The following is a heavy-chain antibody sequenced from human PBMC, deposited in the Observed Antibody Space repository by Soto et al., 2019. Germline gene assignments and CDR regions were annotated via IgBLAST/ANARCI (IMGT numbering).Heavy chain of an antibody. CDR1: GFTFSNAW. CDR3: TAVVAATGMFDP. D-gene: IGHD2-15*01. J-gene: IGHJ5*02. Sequence: PGGSLRLSCAASGFTFSNAWMNWVRQAPGKGLEWVGRIKSKTEGGTTDYAAPVKGRFTISRDDSKNTLYLQMNSLKTEDTAVYYCTAVVAATGMFDPWGQGTLVTVSS. CDR2: IKSKTEGGTT. V-gene: IGHV3-15*07.